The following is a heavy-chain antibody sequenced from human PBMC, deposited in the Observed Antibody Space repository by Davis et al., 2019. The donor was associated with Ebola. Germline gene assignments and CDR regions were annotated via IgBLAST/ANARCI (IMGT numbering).Heavy chain of an antibody. Sequence: GESLKISCAASGFTFSSYWMHWVRQAPGKGLVWVSRINSDGSSTSYADSVKGRFTISRDNAKNSLYLQMNSLRAEDTAVYYCARELAVVFFDYWGQGTLVTVSS. CDR2: INSDGSST. J-gene: IGHJ4*02. CDR1: GFTFSSYW. CDR3: ARELAVVFFDY. V-gene: IGHV3-74*01. D-gene: IGHD6-19*01.